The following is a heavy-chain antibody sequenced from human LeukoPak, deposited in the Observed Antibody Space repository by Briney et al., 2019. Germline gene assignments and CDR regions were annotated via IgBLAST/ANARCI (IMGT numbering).Heavy chain of an antibody. V-gene: IGHV3-74*03. J-gene: IGHJ4*02. CDR3: ARAVVPAAVPYF. Sequence: PGGSLRLSCAGPGFIFSNYWMHWVRQAPGKGLVWVARINPDGSSAPYADSVKGRFTLPRDNARKTWFLQMNSLRVDDTAVYYCARAVVPAAVPYFWGQGTLVTVSP. CDR1: GFIFSNYW. CDR2: INPDGSSA. D-gene: IGHD2-15*01.